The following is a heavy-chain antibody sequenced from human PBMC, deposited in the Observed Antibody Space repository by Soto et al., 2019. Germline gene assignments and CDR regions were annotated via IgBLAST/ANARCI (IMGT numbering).Heavy chain of an antibody. D-gene: IGHD3-16*01. CDR1: GFTFSSYA. V-gene: IGHV3-30-3*01. CDR2: ISYDGSNK. Sequence: QVQLVESGGGVVQPGRSLRLSCAASGFTFSSYAMHWVRQAPGKGLEWVAVISYDGSNKYYADSVKGRFTISRDNSKNTLYLQMNSLRAEDTAVYYCARDWGAPYYFDYWGQGTLVTVSS. CDR3: ARDWGAPYYFDY. J-gene: IGHJ4*02.